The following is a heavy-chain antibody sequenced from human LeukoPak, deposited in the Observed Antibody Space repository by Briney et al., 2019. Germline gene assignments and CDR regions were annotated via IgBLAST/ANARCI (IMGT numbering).Heavy chain of an antibody. Sequence: ASVKVSCKASGYTFTGYNIHWVRQAPGQGLEWMGRINPNGGDTNYAQKFQGRVTMASDTSISTAYMELNSLMSDDTAVYYCVRVGFTTSWSNFDYWGQGTLVTVSS. V-gene: IGHV1-2*06. CDR3: VRVGFTTSWSNFDY. D-gene: IGHD2-2*01. J-gene: IGHJ4*02. CDR2: INPNGGDT. CDR1: GYTFTGYN.